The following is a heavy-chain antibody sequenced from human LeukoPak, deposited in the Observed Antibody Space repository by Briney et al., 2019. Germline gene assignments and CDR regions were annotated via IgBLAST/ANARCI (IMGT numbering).Heavy chain of an antibody. CDR2: IIPIFGTA. D-gene: IGHD6-19*01. CDR1: GGTFSSYA. CDR3: ASKGSGWSYYYYGMDV. J-gene: IGHJ6*02. Sequence: GASVKVSCKASGGTFSSYAISWVRQAPGQGLEWMGGIIPIFGTANYAQKFQGRVTITADESTSTAYMELSSLRSEDTAVYYCASKGSGWSYYYYGMDVWGQGTTVTVSS. V-gene: IGHV1-69*13.